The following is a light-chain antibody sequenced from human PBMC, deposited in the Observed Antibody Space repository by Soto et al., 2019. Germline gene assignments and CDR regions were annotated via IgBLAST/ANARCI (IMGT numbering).Light chain of an antibody. V-gene: IGLV3-21*02. Sequence: SYELTQPPSVSVAPGQTARITCGGANIGSESVHWYQQRPGQAPVLVVYDDNHRPAGIPERVSGSNSGNTATLTISRVEAGDEADYYCQVWDSSSDHHVVFGGGTKLTVL. J-gene: IGLJ2*01. CDR3: QVWDSSSDHHVV. CDR1: NIGSES. CDR2: DDN.